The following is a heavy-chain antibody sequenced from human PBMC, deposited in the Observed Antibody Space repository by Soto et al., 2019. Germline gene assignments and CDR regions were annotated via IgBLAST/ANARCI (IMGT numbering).Heavy chain of an antibody. J-gene: IGHJ6*01. CDR1: GGTFSSFA. D-gene: IGHD1-1*01. V-gene: IGHV1-69*12. CDR2: IIPIFNMA. CDR3: ARSLGPRYQLVYNYRCGMDV. Sequence: QVQLVQSGAEVKKPGSSVKVSCKASGGTFSSFAISWVRQAPGQGLEWMGGIIPIFNMANYAQKFQGKVTISAAEATSAAFREVSSLRSEDTAGFSWARSLGPRYQLVYNYRCGMDVWGQGTRVTVSS.